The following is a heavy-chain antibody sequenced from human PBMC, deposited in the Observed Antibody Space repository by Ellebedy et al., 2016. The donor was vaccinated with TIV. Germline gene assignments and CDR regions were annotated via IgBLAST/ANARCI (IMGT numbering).Heavy chain of an antibody. J-gene: IGHJ4*02. CDR1: GFTFSSYS. D-gene: IGHD6-19*01. V-gene: IGHV3-48*02. CDR2: ISSTGSTI. CDR3: AREYGSGWYGVDY. Sequence: GESLKISCEASGFTFSSYSMNWVRLAPGKGLEWVSYISSTGSTIYYADSVQGRFTISRDNAQDSLYLQMNSLRDEDTAVYYCAREYGSGWYGVDYWGQGTLVTVSS.